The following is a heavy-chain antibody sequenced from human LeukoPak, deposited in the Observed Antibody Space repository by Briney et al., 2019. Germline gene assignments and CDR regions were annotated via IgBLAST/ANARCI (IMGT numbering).Heavy chain of an antibody. J-gene: IGHJ5*02. CDR3: ARVSYCSSTSCIHWFDP. V-gene: IGHV4-34*01. CDR2: INHSGST. Sequence: PSETLSLTCAVYGGSFSGYYWSWIRQPPGKGLEWIGEINHSGSTNYNPSLKSRVTISVDTSKNQFSLKLSSVTAADTAVYYCARVSYCSSTSCIHWFDPWGQGTLVTVSS. CDR1: GGSFSGYY. D-gene: IGHD2-2*01.